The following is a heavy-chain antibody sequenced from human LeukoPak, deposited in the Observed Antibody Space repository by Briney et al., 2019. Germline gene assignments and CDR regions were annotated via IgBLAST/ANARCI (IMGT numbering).Heavy chain of an antibody. CDR2: INHSGST. V-gene: IGHV4-34*01. CDR1: GGSFSGYY. CDR3: ARVNDGDRYYYYYYMNV. Sequence: SETLSLTCAVYGGSFSGYYWSWIRQPPGKGLEWIGEINHSGSTNYNPSLKSRVTISVDTSKNQFSLKLSSVTAADTAVYYCARVNDGDRYYYYYYMNVWGKGTTVTVSS. D-gene: IGHD4-17*01. J-gene: IGHJ6*03.